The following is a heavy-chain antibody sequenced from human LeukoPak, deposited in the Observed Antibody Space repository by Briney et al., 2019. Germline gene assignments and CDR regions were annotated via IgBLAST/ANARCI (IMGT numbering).Heavy chain of an antibody. J-gene: IGHJ4*02. CDR2: ISYDGSNK. D-gene: IGHD2-15*01. CDR3: AKDRWASAASYFDY. CDR1: GFTFSSYG. V-gene: IGHV3-30*18. Sequence: PGGSLRLSCAASGFTFSSYGMHWVRQAPGKGLEWVAVISYDGSNKYYADSVKGRFTISRDNSKNTLYLQMNSLRAEDTAVYYCAKDRWASAASYFDYWGQGTPVTVSS.